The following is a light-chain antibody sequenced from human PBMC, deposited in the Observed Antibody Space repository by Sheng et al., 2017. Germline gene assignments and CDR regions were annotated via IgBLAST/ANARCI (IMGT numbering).Light chain of an antibody. J-gene: IGKJ3*01. Sequence: DIQMTQSPSTLSASVGDRVTITCRASQSISTWLAWYQQKPGKAPKLLIYKASSLQIGVPSRFSGSGSGTDFTLTISSLQPEDLXTTIVTKAXSFRRTFG. CDR1: QSISTW. CDR3: TKAXSFRRT. CDR2: KAS. V-gene: IGKV1-5*03.